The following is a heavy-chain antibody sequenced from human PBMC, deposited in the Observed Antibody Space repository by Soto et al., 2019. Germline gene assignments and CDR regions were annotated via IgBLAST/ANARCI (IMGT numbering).Heavy chain of an antibody. V-gene: IGHV1-8*01. Sequence: ASVKVSCKASGYTFTSYDINWVRQATGQGLEWMGWMNPNSGNTGYAQKFQGRVTMTRNTSISTAYMELSSLRSEDTAVYYCARGGARTIFGVVILPDSSFHSWCQGILVTLST. CDR2: MNPNSGNT. CDR1: GYTFTSYD. D-gene: IGHD3-3*01. J-gene: IGHJ5*01. CDR3: ARGGARTIFGVVILPDSSFHS.